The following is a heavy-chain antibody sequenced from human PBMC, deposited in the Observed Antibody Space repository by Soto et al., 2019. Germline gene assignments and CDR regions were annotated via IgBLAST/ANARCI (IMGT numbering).Heavy chain of an antibody. Sequence: QVQLVQSGAEVKKPGASVKVSCKASGYTFTSYGISWVRQAPGQGLEWMGWISAYNGNTNYAQKLQGRVTMTTDTSRSAAYMELRGLRSGDRAGYDCARGVVVPAGRRVVRAFDIWGQGTMVTGSS. CDR3: ARGVVVPAGRRVVRAFDI. CDR2: ISAYNGNT. CDR1: GYTFTSYG. D-gene: IGHD2-2*01. V-gene: IGHV1-18*01. J-gene: IGHJ3*02.